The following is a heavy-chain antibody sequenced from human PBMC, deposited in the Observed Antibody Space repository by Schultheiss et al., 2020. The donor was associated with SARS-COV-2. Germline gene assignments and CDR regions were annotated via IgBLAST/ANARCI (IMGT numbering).Heavy chain of an antibody. CDR2: IYYSGST. V-gene: IGHV4-59*01. D-gene: IGHD4-17*01. CDR3: ARGYGDYLGGYYYYYYMDV. Sequence: SETLSLTCAVYGGSFSGYYWSWIRQPPGKGLEWIGYIYYSGSTYYNPSLKSRVTISVDTSKNQFSLKLSSVTAADTAVYYCARGYGDYLGGYYYYYYMDVWGKGTTVTVSS. J-gene: IGHJ6*03. CDR1: GGSFSGYY.